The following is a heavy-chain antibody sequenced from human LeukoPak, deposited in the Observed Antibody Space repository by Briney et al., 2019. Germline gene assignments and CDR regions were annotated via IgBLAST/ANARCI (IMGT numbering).Heavy chain of an antibody. Sequence: GGSLRLSCAASGFTFSSYAMHWVRQAPGKGLEWVSFIRYDGSIKYYADSVEGRFTISRDNSKNTLYLQMNSLRAGDTAVYYCAKGIAVAGTELADWGQGTLVTVSS. CDR3: AKGIAVAGTELAD. CDR1: GFTFSSYA. J-gene: IGHJ4*02. CDR2: IRYDGSIK. V-gene: IGHV3-30*02. D-gene: IGHD6-19*01.